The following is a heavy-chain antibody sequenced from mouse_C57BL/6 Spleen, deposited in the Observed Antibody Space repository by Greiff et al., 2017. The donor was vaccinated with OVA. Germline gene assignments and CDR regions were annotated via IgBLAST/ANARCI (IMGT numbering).Heavy chain of an antibody. CDR1: GYTFTDYY. V-gene: IGHV1-76*01. J-gene: IGHJ2*01. CDR2: IYPGSGNT. D-gene: IGHD1-2*01. Sequence: VQLQQSGAELVRPGASVKLSCKASGYTFTDYYINWVKQRPGQGLEWIARIYPGSGNTYYNEKFKGKATLTAEKSSSTAYMQLSSLTSEDSAVYFCANYDGLAYWGQGTTLTVSS. CDR3: ANYDGLAY.